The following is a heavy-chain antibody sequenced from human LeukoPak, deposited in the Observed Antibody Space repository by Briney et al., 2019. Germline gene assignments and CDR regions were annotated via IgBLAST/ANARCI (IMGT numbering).Heavy chain of an antibody. J-gene: IGHJ1*01. CDR3: ARLGSTPGSSYFQH. CDR1: GYTFTSYG. V-gene: IGHV1-18*01. Sequence: ASVKVSCKASGYTFTSYGISWVRQAPGQGLEWMGWISVYNGNTNYAQNLQGRLTMTTDTSTSTAYMELRSLRSDDTAVYYCARLGSTPGSSYFQHWGQGTLVTVSS. D-gene: IGHD2-2*01. CDR2: ISVYNGNT.